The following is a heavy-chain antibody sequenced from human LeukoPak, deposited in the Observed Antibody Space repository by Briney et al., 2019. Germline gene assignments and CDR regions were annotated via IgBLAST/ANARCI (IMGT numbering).Heavy chain of an antibody. Sequence: GGSLRLSCAASGLTFRNASMSWVRQAPGKGLEWVGRIKSKTDGGTTDYAAPVKGRFTISRDDSKNTLYLQMNSLTTEDTAVYFCAHRDTTMVRVDYWGQGTLVAVSS. CDR2: IKSKTDGGTT. CDR3: AHRDTTMVRVDY. J-gene: IGHJ4*02. CDR1: GLTFRNAS. V-gene: IGHV3-15*01. D-gene: IGHD5-18*01.